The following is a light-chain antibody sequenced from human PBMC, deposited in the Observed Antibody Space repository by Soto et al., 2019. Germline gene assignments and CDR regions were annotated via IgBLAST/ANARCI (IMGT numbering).Light chain of an antibody. CDR1: QSVGSN. V-gene: IGKV3-15*01. CDR3: QQYSNRPRT. CDR2: GAS. J-gene: IGKJ2*01. Sequence: EIVLTQSPATLSVSPGERASLSCCASQSVGSNLAWYQQRPGQAPTLLIYGASSRATGIPARFNGSGSGTEFTLTISSLESEDFAIYYCQQYSNRPRTFGQGTKLEIK.